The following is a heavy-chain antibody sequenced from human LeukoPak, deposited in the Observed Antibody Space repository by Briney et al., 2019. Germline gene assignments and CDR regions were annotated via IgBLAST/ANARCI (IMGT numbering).Heavy chain of an antibody. CDR1: GGSLSSFY. D-gene: IGHD6-13*01. CDR3: ARGTGYSSSWYEI. V-gene: IGHV4-59*01. J-gene: IGHJ4*02. Sequence: SETLSLTCTVSGGSLSSFYWSWVRQSPGKGLEWIGFIHNSESTTNYNPSLKSRVTISVGTSKNQFSLKLSSVTAADTAVYYCARGTGYSSSWYEIWGQGTLVTVSS. CDR2: IHNSEST.